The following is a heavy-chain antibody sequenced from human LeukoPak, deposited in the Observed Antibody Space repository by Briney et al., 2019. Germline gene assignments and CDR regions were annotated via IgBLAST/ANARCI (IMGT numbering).Heavy chain of an antibody. Sequence: PGGSLRLSCAASGFSLSSYWMTWVRQVPGKGLEWVANIKPDGSGQHYLDSVKGRFTISRDNAKSSLYLQMDTLRVEDTAVYYCSSQPAVIDLDFWGQGALVTVSS. CDR3: SSQPAVIDLDF. D-gene: IGHD2/OR15-2a*01. CDR2: IKPDGSGQ. V-gene: IGHV3-7*01. J-gene: IGHJ4*02. CDR1: GFSLSSYW.